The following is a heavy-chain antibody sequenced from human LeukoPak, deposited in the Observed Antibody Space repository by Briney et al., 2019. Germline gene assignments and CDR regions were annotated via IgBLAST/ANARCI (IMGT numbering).Heavy chain of an antibody. V-gene: IGHV1-18*01. CDR3: ARDSKRDDYVWGSYRQFDY. J-gene: IGHJ4*02. Sequence: ASVKVSCKASGYTFTSYGISWVQQAPGQGLEWMGWISAYNGNTNYAQKLQGRVTMTTDTSTSTAYMELRSLRSDDTAVYYCARDSKRDDYVWGSYRQFDYWGQGTLVTVSS. CDR2: ISAYNGNT. CDR1: GYTFTSYG. D-gene: IGHD3-16*02.